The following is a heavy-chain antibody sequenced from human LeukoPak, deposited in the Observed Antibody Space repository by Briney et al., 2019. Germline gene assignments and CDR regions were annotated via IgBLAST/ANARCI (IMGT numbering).Heavy chain of an antibody. CDR3: AREYGSITMVI. Sequence: ASVKVSCKASGYTFTGFYMHWVRQAPGQGLEWMGWINPNSGDTNYAQKFQGRVTMTRDTSISTAYMELSRLRSDDTAVYYCAREYGSITMVIWGQGTMVTVSS. CDR1: GYTFTGFY. CDR2: INPNSGDT. V-gene: IGHV1-2*02. D-gene: IGHD3-10*01. J-gene: IGHJ3*02.